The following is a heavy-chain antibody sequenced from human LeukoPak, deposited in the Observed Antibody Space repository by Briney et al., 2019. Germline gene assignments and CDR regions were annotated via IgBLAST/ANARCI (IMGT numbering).Heavy chain of an antibody. CDR1: GYTFTGYY. J-gene: IGHJ5*02. Sequence: ASVKVDCKASGYTFTGYYMHWVRQAPGQGLEWMGWINPNSGGTNYAQKFQGRITMTRDTPISTAYMELSRLRSDDTAVDYGARGARWFGESPSEWFDPWGQGTLVTVSS. CDR2: INPNSGGT. CDR3: ARGARWFGESPSEWFDP. D-gene: IGHD3-10*01. V-gene: IGHV1-2*02.